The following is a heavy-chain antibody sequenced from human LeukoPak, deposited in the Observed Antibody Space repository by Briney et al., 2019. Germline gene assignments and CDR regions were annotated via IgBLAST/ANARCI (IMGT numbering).Heavy chain of an antibody. D-gene: IGHD3-3*01. Sequence: GGSLRLSCAASGFTFSSYSMNWVRQAPGKGLEWVSSISSSSSYIYYADSVKGRFTISRDNSKNTLYLQMSSLRAEDTAVYYCAREKEWLDAFDIWGQGTMVTVSS. CDR2: ISSSSSYI. J-gene: IGHJ3*02. CDR1: GFTFSSYS. CDR3: AREKEWLDAFDI. V-gene: IGHV3-21*04.